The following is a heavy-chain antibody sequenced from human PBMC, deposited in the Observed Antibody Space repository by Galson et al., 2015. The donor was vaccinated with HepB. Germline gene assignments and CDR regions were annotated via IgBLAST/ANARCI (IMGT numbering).Heavy chain of an antibody. V-gene: IGHV3-33*01. J-gene: IGHJ4*02. Sequence: SLRLSCAASGFTFSSYGMHWVRQAPGKGLEWVAVIWYDGSNKYYADSVKGRFIISRDKSKNTLYLQMNSLRAEDTAVYYCARAPRVDYWGQGTLVTVSS. CDR3: ARAPRVDY. CDR2: IWYDGSNK. CDR1: GFTFSSYG.